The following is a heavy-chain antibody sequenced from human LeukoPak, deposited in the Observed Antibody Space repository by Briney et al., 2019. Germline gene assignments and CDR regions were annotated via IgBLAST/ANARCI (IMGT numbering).Heavy chain of an antibody. CDR2: IYYSGST. V-gene: IGHV4-59*01. Sequence: SETLSLTCTVSGGSISSYYWSWIRQPPGKGLEWIGYIYYSGSTNYNPSLKSRVTISVDTSKNQFSLKLSSVTAADTAVYYCARDGYYYDSSGFDYWGQGTLVTVSS. CDR3: ARDGYYYDSSGFDY. J-gene: IGHJ4*02. D-gene: IGHD3-22*01. CDR1: GGSISSYY.